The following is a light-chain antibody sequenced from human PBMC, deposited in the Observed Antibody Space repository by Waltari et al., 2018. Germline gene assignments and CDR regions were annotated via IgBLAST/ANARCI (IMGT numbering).Light chain of an antibody. J-gene: IGKJ3*01. CDR1: QDVTNY. Sequence: IQLTHSPSSLSAPVGDRVTITCLASQDVTNYLNWYQQKPGKAPKLVIHDASNLETGVASRFSGSQSGTVFTFSISSLQPEDVATYYCQRYDNLPIFAFGPGTKVDI. CDR3: QRYDNLPIFA. V-gene: IGKV1-33*01. CDR2: DAS.